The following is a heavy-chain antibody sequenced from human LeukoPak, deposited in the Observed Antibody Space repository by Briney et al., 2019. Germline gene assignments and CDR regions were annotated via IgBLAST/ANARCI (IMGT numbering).Heavy chain of an antibody. CDR3: ARRNWGAMYDY. V-gene: IGHV4-34*01. Sequence: PSETLSLTCAGYGGSFSGYYWSWIRQPPGKGLEWIGEINHSGSTNYNPSLKSRVTISVDTSKNQFSLKLSSVTAADTAVYYCARRNWGAMYDYWGQGTLVTVSS. D-gene: IGHD7-27*01. J-gene: IGHJ4*02. CDR2: INHSGST. CDR1: GGSFSGYY.